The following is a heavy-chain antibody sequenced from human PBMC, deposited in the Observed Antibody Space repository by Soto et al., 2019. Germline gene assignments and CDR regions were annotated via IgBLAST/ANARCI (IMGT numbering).Heavy chain of an antibody. CDR2: IKQDGSEK. D-gene: IGHD2-2*01. CDR3: ARDPNIVLVPAALRSYYYYYGMDV. V-gene: IGHV3-7*01. J-gene: IGHJ6*02. CDR1: GFTFSSYW. Sequence: GGLRLSCAASGFTFSSYWMSWVRQAPGKGLEWVANIKQDGSEKYYVDSVKGRFTISRDNAKNSLYLQMNSLRAEDTAVYYCARDPNIVLVPAALRSYYYYYGMDVWGQGTTVTVSS.